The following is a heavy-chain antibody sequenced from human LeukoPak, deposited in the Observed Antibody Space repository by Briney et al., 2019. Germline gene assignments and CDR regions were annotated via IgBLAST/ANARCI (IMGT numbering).Heavy chain of an antibody. CDR2: INPSVGSS. CDR1: GYTFTSYY. V-gene: IGHV1-46*01. CDR3: ARELSSSSRLLDS. D-gene: IGHD6-6*01. J-gene: IGHJ4*02. Sequence: ASVKVSCEASGYTFTSYYMHWVRQAPGQGLGWMGIINPSVGSSSHAQKFQGRVTMTRDMSTSTVYMELSSLRSEDTAVYSCARELSSSSRLLDSWGQGTLVTVSS.